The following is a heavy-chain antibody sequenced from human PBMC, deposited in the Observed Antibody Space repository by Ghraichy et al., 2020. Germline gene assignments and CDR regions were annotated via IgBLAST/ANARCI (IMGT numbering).Heavy chain of an antibody. CDR1: GGSISSYS. CDR3: ASLDGTDDY. CDR2: ISTSGVT. Sequence: SETLSLTCTVSGGSISSYSWSWIRQPPGKGLEWIGYISTSGVTNYNPSLRSRVTISVDTSKNQFSLKLRSVTAADTAVYYCASLDGTDDYWCQGTLVTVSA. J-gene: IGHJ4*02. V-gene: IGHV4-59*01. D-gene: IGHD3/OR15-3a*01.